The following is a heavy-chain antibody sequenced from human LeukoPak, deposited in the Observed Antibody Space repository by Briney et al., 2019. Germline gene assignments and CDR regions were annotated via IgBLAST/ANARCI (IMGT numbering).Heavy chain of an antibody. J-gene: IGHJ2*01. CDR3: ARDPPRSGIRSYWYFDL. D-gene: IGHD3-10*01. V-gene: IGHV4-39*07. Sequence: SETLSLTCTVSGGSISSSSYYWGWIRQPPGKGLEWIGSIYYSGSTYYNPSLKSRVTISVDTSKNQFSLKLSSVTAADTAVYYCARDPPRSGIRSYWYFDLWGRGTLVTVSS. CDR2: IYYSGST. CDR1: GGSISSSSYY.